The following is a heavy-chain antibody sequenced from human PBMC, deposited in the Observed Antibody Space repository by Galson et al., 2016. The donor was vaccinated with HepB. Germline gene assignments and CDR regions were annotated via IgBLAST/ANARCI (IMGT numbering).Heavy chain of an antibody. Sequence: PALVKPTQTLTLTCTFSGFSLSTFGVGMGWIRQPPGKALESLALIYWNDDKRYSPSLESRLTITKDTSKNQVVLTMTNMDPADTATYYCAHSSGFGDSYGYWGQGTLVTVSS. J-gene: IGHJ4*02. CDR2: IYWNDDK. V-gene: IGHV2-5*01. CDR1: GFSLSTFGVG. D-gene: IGHD3-10*01. CDR3: AHSSGFGDSYGY.